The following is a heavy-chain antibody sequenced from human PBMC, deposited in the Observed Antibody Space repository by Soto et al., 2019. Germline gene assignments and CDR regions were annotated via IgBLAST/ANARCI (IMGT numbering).Heavy chain of an antibody. CDR1: GYTFTSYD. J-gene: IGHJ6*02. CDR2: MNPNSGNT. CDR3: ARGWYRGGGVILYGMDV. D-gene: IGHD3-16*01. V-gene: IGHV1-8*01. Sequence: ASVKVSCKASGYTFTSYDINWVRQATGQGLEWMGWMNPNSGNTGYAQKFQGRVTMTRNTSISTAYMELSSLRSEDTAVYYCARGWYRGGGVILYGMDVWGQGTTVTVSS.